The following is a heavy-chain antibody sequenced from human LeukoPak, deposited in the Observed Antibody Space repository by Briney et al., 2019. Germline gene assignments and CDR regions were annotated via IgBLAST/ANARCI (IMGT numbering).Heavy chain of an antibody. J-gene: IGHJ5*02. D-gene: IGHD4-23*01. CDR1: GFTLLKYA. Sequence: GGCLRLSRAASGFTLLKYAKRCVPDAPGKGRECVSDITGIGGTTYYADSVKGRFTISRDNTKSTLYLQIYSLKGEDTDVYYCAKCNSLSGLSCESWGQGTLLTVSS. CDR2: ITGIGGTT. V-gene: IGHV3-23*01. CDR3: AKCNSLSGLSCES.